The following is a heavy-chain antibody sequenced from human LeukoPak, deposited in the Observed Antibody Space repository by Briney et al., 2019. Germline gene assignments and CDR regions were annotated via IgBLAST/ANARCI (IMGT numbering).Heavy chain of an antibody. J-gene: IGHJ4*02. Sequence: SETLSLTCTVSGGSISTYYWGWIRQPPGKGLEWIGSVYYGGSTYYNPSLKSRVTISVDTSKNQFSLKLRSVTAADTAVYYCAPTSTSVLNRDSGFWGQGTLVTVSS. CDR2: VYYGGST. D-gene: IGHD2-2*01. CDR1: GGSISTYY. CDR3: APTSTSVLNRDSGF. V-gene: IGHV4-39*01.